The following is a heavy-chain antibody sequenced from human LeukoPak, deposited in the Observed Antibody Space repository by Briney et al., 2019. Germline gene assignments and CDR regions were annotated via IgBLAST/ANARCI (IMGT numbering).Heavy chain of an antibody. Sequence: GSSVKVSCKASGGTFSSYAISWVRQAPGQGLEWMGGIIPIFGTANYAQKFQGRVTITADKSTSTAYMELSSLRSEDTAVYYCARVPMITMVRGVRNTPDTGYYYMDVWGKGTTVTVSS. V-gene: IGHV1-69*06. CDR2: IIPIFGTA. D-gene: IGHD3-10*01. CDR1: GGTFSSYA. J-gene: IGHJ6*03. CDR3: ARVPMITMVRGVRNTPDTGYYYMDV.